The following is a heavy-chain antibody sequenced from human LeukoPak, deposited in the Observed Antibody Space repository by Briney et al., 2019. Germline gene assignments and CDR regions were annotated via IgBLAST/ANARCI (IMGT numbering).Heavy chain of an antibody. CDR3: TTDPRGYDILTGYYGWYAFDI. CDR2: IKSKTDGGTT. V-gene: IGHV3-15*01. D-gene: IGHD3-9*01. CDR1: GFTFSNAW. J-gene: IGHJ3*02. Sequence: PGGSLRLSCAASGFTFSNAWISWVRQAPGKGLEWVGRIKSKTDGGTTDYAAPVKGRFTISRDDSKNTLYLQMNSLKTEDTAVYYCTTDPRGYDILTGYYGWYAFDIWGQGTMVTVSS.